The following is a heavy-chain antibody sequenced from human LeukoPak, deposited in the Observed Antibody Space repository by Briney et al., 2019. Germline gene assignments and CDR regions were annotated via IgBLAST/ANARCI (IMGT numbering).Heavy chain of an antibody. Sequence: GGSLRLSCAASGFTFSSYDRHWVRQATGKSLEWISAIGTAGDTYYPGSVKGRFTISRDNAKNMLYLQMDSLRAEDTSVYYCTSPPSIAVADPFDSWGPRTLVTVSS. J-gene: IGHJ4*02. V-gene: IGHV3-13*01. CDR3: TSPPSIAVADPFDS. CDR2: IGTAGDT. CDR1: GFTFSSYD. D-gene: IGHD6-19*01.